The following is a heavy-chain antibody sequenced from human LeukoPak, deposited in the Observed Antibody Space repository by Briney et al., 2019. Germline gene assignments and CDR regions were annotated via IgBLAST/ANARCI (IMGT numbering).Heavy chain of an antibody. D-gene: IGHD3-3*01. CDR3: ARDSAYYDFWSGYYTAYFDY. CDR2: ISSSSSYI. CDR1: GFTFSSYS. Sequence: GGSLRLSCAASGFTFSSYSMNWVRQAPGKGLEWVSSISSSSSYIYYADSVKGRFTISRDNAKNSLYLQMNSLRAEDTAVYYCARDSAYYDFWSGYYTAYFDYWGQRTLVTVSS. V-gene: IGHV3-21*01. J-gene: IGHJ4*02.